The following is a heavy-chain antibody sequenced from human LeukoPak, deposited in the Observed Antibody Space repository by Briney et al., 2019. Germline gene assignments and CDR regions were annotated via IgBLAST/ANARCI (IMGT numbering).Heavy chain of an antibody. CDR2: ISSGGTYE. Sequence: GKSLRLSCAASGFTFSNYAMHWVRRAPGKGLEWVSLISSGGTYEYYADSVKGRFTISRDNSKNTLYLQLNSLRAEDTAVYYCARDSTYYYDSGSSGPHYFDNWGQGTLVTVSS. D-gene: IGHD3-10*01. CDR1: GFTFSNYA. CDR3: ARDSTYYYDSGSSGPHYFDN. V-gene: IGHV3-30*01. J-gene: IGHJ4*02.